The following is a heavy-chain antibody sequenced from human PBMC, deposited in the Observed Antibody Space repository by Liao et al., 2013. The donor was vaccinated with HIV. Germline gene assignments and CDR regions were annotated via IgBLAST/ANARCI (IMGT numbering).Heavy chain of an antibody. D-gene: IGHD3-10*01. J-gene: IGHJ4*02. CDR1: GGSINSYY. V-gene: IGHV4-4*07. CDR2: IHPTGNT. Sequence: QVHLQESGPGLVKPSETLSLTCTVSGGSINSYYWSWLRQSAGKGLEWIGRIHPTGNTNYNPSLKSRVTISVDSSTNRFSLLLTSVTAADTAVYYCARAPYYYGSGSYSNSIPFDYWGQGTLVTVSS. CDR3: ARAPYYYGSGSYSNSIPFDY.